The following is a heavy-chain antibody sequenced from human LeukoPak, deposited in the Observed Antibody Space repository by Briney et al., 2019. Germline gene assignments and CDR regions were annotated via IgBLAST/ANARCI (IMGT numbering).Heavy chain of an antibody. D-gene: IGHD5-12*01. CDR1: GVTFRSYG. CDR2: ISSDGNDK. CDR3: TTKVIRGNSGDDYDD. J-gene: IGHJ4*02. V-gene: IGHV3-30*03. Sequence: GGSLRLSCAASGVTFRSYGMHWVRQAPGKGLEWVALISSDGNDKLYGDSVRGRFTISRDDSKSTLYLQMNSLRAEDTAVYYCTTKVIRGNSGDDYDDWGQGTLVTVSS.